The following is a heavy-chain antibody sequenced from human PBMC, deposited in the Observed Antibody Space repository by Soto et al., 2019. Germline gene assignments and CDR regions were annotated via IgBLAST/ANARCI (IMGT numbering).Heavy chain of an antibody. J-gene: IGHJ4*02. D-gene: IGHD5-18*01. Sequence: TLSLTCTVSGGSIRSGDSYWSWIRQPPGKGLEWIGYIDYIGSTYYNPSLKSRVTISIDTSENLFSLKLTSVTSADTAVYYCAREETAMAPLDSWGQGTLVTVSS. CDR3: AREETAMAPLDS. V-gene: IGHV4-30-4*01. CDR1: GGSIRSGDSY. CDR2: IDYIGST.